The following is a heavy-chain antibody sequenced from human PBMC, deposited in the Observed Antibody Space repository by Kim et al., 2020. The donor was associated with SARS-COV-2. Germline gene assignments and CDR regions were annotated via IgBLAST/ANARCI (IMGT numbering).Heavy chain of an antibody. J-gene: IGHJ1*01. CDR3: ASIAVAGTYFQH. CDR1: GGSVSSGSYY. Sequence: SETLSLTCTVSGGSVSSGSYYWSWIRQPPGKGLEWIGYIYYSGSTNYNPSLKSRVTISVDTSKNQFSLKLSSVTAADTAVYYCASIAVAGTYFQHWGQGTLVTVSS. V-gene: IGHV4-61*01. CDR2: IYYSGST. D-gene: IGHD6-19*01.